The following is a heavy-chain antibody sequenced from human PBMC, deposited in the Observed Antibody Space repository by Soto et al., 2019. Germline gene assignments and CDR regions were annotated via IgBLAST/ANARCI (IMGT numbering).Heavy chain of an antibody. Sequence: GGYLRLSCAASGFTFRSFTLNWVRQAAGRGLEWVSTISSNSAYIYYTDALRGRFTISRDNAKNSLHLQMNSLRAEDTAVYYCTRDASRDSSARGWFDPWGPGTLVTVSS. V-gene: IGHV3-21*01. CDR1: GFTFRSFT. CDR2: ISSNSAYI. CDR3: TRDASRDSSARGWFDP. D-gene: IGHD6-13*01. J-gene: IGHJ5*02.